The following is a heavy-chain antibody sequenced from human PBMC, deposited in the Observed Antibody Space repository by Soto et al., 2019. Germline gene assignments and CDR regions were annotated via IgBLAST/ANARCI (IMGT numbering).Heavy chain of an antibody. CDR1: GFTFSDYA. V-gene: IGHV3-30-3*01. Sequence: GGSLRLSCAASGFTFSDYAMHWVRQAPGKGLEWVAIKSFDGSNEHYADSVQGRFTISRDNSENTLYLQMNSLRADDTAVYYCARPAATVIFYSGMDVWGQGTTVTVSS. CDR2: KSFDGSNE. J-gene: IGHJ6*02. CDR3: ARPAATVIFYSGMDV. D-gene: IGHD4-17*01.